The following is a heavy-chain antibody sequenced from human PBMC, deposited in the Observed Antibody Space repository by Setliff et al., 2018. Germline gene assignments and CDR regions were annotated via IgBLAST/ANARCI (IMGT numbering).Heavy chain of an antibody. CDR2: IWYDGSNK. Sequence: PGGSLRLSCTTSGFSFGDYAITWVRQAPGKGLEWVAVIWYDGSNKYYADSVKGRFTISRDNSKNTLYLQMNSLRAEGTAVYYCARDGGEYWGQGTLVTVSS. D-gene: IGHD3-16*01. CDR3: ARDGGEY. CDR1: GFSFGDYA. J-gene: IGHJ4*02. V-gene: IGHV3-33*01.